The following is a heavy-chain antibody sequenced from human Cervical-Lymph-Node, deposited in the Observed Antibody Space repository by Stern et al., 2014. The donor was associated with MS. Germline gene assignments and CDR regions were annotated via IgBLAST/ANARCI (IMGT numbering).Heavy chain of an antibody. CDR3: AKALPGTKAFDF. V-gene: IGHV3-23*04. CDR2: ISGSGVNT. Sequence: EMQLVESGGGLVQPGGSLRLSCAASGFTFNTFAMTWVRQAPGKGLEWVSIISGSGVNTYSADSVKGRFTISRDNSKNTLYLQINSLRAEDTALYYCAKALPGTKAFDFWGQGTLVTVSS. CDR1: GFTFNTFA. J-gene: IGHJ4*02. D-gene: IGHD1-26*01.